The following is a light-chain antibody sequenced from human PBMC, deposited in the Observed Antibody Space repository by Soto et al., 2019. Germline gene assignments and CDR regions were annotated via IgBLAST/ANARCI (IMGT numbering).Light chain of an antibody. CDR2: GAS. V-gene: IGKV3-15*01. Sequence: EIVMSQSPATLSVSPGERATLSCRASQSVSRNLAWYQQKPGQAPRLLIYGASTRATGIPARFSGSGSGTEFTLTISSLQSEDFVVYYCQQYNNWPFTFGQGTRMEIK. J-gene: IGKJ5*01. CDR3: QQYNNWPFT. CDR1: QSVSRN.